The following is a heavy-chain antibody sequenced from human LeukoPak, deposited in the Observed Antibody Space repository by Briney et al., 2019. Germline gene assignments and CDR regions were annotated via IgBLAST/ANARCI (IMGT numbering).Heavy chain of an antibody. V-gene: IGHV3-23*01. CDR3: AKEDVDTAMVVVQEGFFDY. Sequence: PGGSLRLSCAASGFTFSSYAMSWVRQAPGKGLEWVSAISGSGGSTYYADSVKGRFTISRDNSKNTLYLQMNSLRAEDTAVYYCAKEDVDTAMVVVQEGFFDYWGQGTLVTVSS. CDR1: GFTFSSYA. D-gene: IGHD5-18*01. CDR2: ISGSGGST. J-gene: IGHJ4*02.